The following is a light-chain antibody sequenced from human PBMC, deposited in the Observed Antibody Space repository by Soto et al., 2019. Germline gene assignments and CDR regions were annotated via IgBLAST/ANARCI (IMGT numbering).Light chain of an antibody. CDR3: MQVLQTPIT. Sequence: DIVMTQSPLSLPVTPGEPASISCRSSQSLLHRNGNNYLDWYLQKPGQSPQLLIYLGSNRASGVTDRFSGSGSGTDFTLKISRVEAEDVGVYYSMQVLQTPITFGGGTKVEIK. CDR2: LGS. J-gene: IGKJ4*01. V-gene: IGKV2-28*01. CDR1: QSLLHRNGNNY.